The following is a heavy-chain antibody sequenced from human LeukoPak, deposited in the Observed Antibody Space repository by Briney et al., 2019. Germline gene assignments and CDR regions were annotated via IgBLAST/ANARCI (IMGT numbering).Heavy chain of an antibody. V-gene: IGHV3-23*01. J-gene: IGHJ6*03. D-gene: IGHD6-19*01. CDR1: GFTFSSYG. CDR3: AEDGEQWLVPGGDMDV. CDR2: ISGSGGST. Sequence: PGGSLRLSCAASGFTFSSYGMSWVRQAPGKGLEWVSAISGSGGSTYYADSVKGRFTISRDNSKNTLYLQMNSLRAEDTAVYYCAEDGEQWLVPGGDMDVWGKGTTVTISS.